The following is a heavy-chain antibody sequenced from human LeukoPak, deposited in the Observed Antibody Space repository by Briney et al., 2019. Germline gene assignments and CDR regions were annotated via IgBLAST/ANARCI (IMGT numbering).Heavy chain of an antibody. Sequence: PSETLSLTCAVYGGSFSGYYWSWIRQPPGKGLEWIGEINHSGSTNYNPSLKSRVTISVDTSKNQFSLKLSPVTAADTAVYYCARVERYCSSTSCYFSHKNYFDYWGQGTLVTVSS. CDR1: GGSFSGYY. V-gene: IGHV4-34*01. J-gene: IGHJ4*02. CDR3: ARVERYCSSTSCYFSHKNYFDY. CDR2: INHSGST. D-gene: IGHD2-2*01.